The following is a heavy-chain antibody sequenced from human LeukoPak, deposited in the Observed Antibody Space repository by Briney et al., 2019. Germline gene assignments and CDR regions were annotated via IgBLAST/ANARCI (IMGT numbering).Heavy chain of an antibody. J-gene: IGHJ6*02. D-gene: IGHD5-18*01. Sequence: GGSLRLSCAASAFTFSDHYMDWVRQAPGKGLEWVGRTRNKANSYTTEYAASVKGRFTISRDDSKNSLYLQMNSLKTEDTAVYYCARVDTAMGDYYYYGMDVWGQGTTVTVSS. V-gene: IGHV3-72*01. CDR2: TRNKANSYTT. CDR1: AFTFSDHY. CDR3: ARVDTAMGDYYYYGMDV.